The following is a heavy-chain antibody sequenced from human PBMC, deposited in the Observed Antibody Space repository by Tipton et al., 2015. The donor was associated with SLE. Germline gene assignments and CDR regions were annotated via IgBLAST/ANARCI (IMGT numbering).Heavy chain of an antibody. CDR1: GFTFSNYA. Sequence: SLRLSCAASGFTFSNYAMSWVRQAPGKGLEWVANIKQDGSEKYYVDSVKGRFTISRDNAKNSLYLQMNSLRAEDTAVYYCASNAFDIWGQGTMVTVSS. V-gene: IGHV3-7*03. CDR3: ASNAFDI. J-gene: IGHJ3*02. CDR2: IKQDGSEK.